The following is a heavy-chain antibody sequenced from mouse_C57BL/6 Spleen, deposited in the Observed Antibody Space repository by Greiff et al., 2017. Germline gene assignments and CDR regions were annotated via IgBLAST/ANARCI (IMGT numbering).Heavy chain of an antibody. CDR3: ARGGHFGYYAMDY. V-gene: IGHV1-42*01. CDR1: GYSFTGYY. D-gene: IGHD1-2*01. Sequence: EVQLQESGPELVKPGASVKISCKASGYSFTGYYMNWVKQSPEKSLEWIGEINPSTGGTTYNQKFKAKATLTVDKASSTAYMQLKSLTSEDSAVYDCARGGHFGYYAMDYWGQGTSVTVSS. CDR2: INPSTGGT. J-gene: IGHJ4*01.